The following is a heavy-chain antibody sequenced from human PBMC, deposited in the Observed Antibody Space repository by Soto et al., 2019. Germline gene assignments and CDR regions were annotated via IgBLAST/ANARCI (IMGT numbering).Heavy chain of an antibody. Sequence: PSETLSLTCAFSGGSISSGGYSWSWIRQPPGKGLEWIGYIYHSGSTYYNPSLKSRVTISVDRSKNQFSLKLSSVTAADTAVYYCARTLFGWGIWLDPWGQGTLVTVSS. CDR1: GGSISSGGYS. D-gene: IGHD3-10*02. J-gene: IGHJ5*02. V-gene: IGHV4-30-2*02. CDR3: ARTLFGWGIWLDP. CDR2: IYHSGST.